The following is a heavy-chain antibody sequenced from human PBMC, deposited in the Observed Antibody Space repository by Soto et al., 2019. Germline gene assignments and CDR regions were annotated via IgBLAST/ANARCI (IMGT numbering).Heavy chain of an antibody. Sequence: EVQLVESGGDLVQPGGSLRLSCVASGFTFSSYWMHWVRQAPGKGLVWVSRINSEGTSTSYADSVKGRFTIFRDNAKNTLYLQMNSLRAEDTGVYYCARRVLAGTPYYFDYWGQGSLVTVSS. D-gene: IGHD3-3*02. J-gene: IGHJ4*02. CDR2: INSEGTST. CDR3: ARRVLAGTPYYFDY. V-gene: IGHV3-74*01. CDR1: GFTFSSYW.